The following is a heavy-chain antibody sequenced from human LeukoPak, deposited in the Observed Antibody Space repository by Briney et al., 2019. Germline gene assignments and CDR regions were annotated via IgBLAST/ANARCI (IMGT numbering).Heavy chain of an antibody. V-gene: IGHV1-2*06. D-gene: IGHD6-13*01. CDR3: ARDRSSSSWYSDFDY. CDR2: INPNSGGT. CDR1: GYTFTGYY. Sequence: ASVKVSCKASGYTFTGYYMHWVRQAPGQGLEWMGRINPNSGGTNYAQKFQGRVTMTRDTSISTAYMALSKLRSDDTAVYYCARDRSSSSWYSDFDYWGQGTLVTVSS. J-gene: IGHJ4*02.